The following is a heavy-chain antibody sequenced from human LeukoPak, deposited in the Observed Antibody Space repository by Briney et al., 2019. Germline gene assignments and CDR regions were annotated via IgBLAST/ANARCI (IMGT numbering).Heavy chain of an antibody. CDR3: ARVRKYSSSWYYFDY. CDR2: IYYSGST. J-gene: IGHJ4*02. V-gene: IGHV4-59*12. D-gene: IGHD6-13*01. CDR1: GGSISTYF. Sequence: SETLSLTCTVSGGSISTYFWSWIRQPPGKGLEWIGSIYYSGSTYYNPSLKSRVTISVDTSKNQFSLKLSSVTAADTAVYYCARVRKYSSSWYYFDYWGQGTLVTVSS.